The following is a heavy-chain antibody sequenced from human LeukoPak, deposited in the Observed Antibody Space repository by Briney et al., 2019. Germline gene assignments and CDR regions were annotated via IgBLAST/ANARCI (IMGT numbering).Heavy chain of an antibody. CDR3: AKGTRSSSWVFDY. J-gene: IGHJ4*02. D-gene: IGHD6-13*01. Sequence: GGSLRLSCAASGFTFSSYAMSWVRQAPGKRLEWVSAISGSGGSTYYADSVKGQFTISRDDSKNTLYLQMNSLRAEDTAVYYCAKGTRSSSWVFDYWGQGTLVTVSS. CDR1: GFTFSSYA. V-gene: IGHV3-23*01. CDR2: ISGSGGST.